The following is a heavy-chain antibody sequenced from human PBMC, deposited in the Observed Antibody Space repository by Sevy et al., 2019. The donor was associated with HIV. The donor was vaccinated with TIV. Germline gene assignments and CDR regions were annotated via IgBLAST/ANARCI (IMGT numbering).Heavy chain of an antibody. Sequence: GGSLRLSCAASGFTISTNYMSWVRQAPGKGLEWVALIYKVDTTYYSDSVKGRFTISRDNSKNTLYLDMNNLRVEDTAFYYCARSSVVRGAINWFDPWGQGTLVTVSS. CDR2: IYKVDTT. V-gene: IGHV3-53*01. CDR1: GFTISTNY. J-gene: IGHJ5*02. D-gene: IGHD3-10*01. CDR3: ARSSVVRGAINWFDP.